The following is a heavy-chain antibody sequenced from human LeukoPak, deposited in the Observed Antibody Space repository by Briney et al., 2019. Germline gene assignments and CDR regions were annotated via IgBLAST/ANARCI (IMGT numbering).Heavy chain of an antibody. CDR2: INPNSGGT. CDR3: AREEYDYYDRTAPLDI. V-gene: IGHV1-2*02. J-gene: IGHJ3*02. Sequence: GASVKVSCKASGYTFTGYYMHWVRQAPGQGLEWMGWINPNSGGTNYAQKFQGRVTMTRDTSISTAYMELSRLRSDDTAVYYCAREEYDYYDRTAPLDIWGQGTMVTVSS. CDR1: GYTFTGYY. D-gene: IGHD3-22*01.